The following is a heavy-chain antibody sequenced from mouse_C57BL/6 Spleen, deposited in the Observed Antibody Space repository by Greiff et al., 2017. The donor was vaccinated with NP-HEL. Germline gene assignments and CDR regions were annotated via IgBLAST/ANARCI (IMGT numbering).Heavy chain of an antibody. CDR2: IRSKSNNYAT. V-gene: IGHV10-1*01. Sequence: EVMLVESGGGSVQPKGSLKLSCAASGFSFNTYAMNWVRQAPGKGLEWVARIRSKSNNYATYYADSVKDRFTISRDDSESMLYLQMNNWNTEDTAMYYCVSKEDYDYDPYAMDYWGQGTSVTVSS. CDR1: GFSFNTYA. CDR3: VSKEDYDYDPYAMDY. J-gene: IGHJ4*01. D-gene: IGHD2-4*01.